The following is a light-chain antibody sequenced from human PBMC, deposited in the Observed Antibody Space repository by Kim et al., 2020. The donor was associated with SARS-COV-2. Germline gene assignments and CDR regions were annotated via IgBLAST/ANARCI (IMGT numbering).Light chain of an antibody. CDR3: SALDSSLVV. Sequence: GLRQTATLPCTRNSNIVGNQRAAWLQQHPGHPPNLLPYRNNNRPSGISERFSASRSGNTASLPIPGLQPEGEADYYCSALDSSLVVFGGGTQLTVL. V-gene: IGLV10-54*02. CDR1: SNIVGNQR. CDR2: RNN. J-gene: IGLJ2*01.